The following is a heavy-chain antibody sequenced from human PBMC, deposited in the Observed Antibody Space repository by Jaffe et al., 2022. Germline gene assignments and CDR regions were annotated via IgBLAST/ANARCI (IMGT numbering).Heavy chain of an antibody. CDR2: INKDESKK. CDR1: GFAFAGHW. J-gene: IGHJ4*02. D-gene: IGHD6-19*01. V-gene: IGHV3-7*01. CDR3: AREGWSNFYDY. Sequence: EVHLVESGGALVQPGGSLRLSCAASGFAFAGHWMAWVRQAPGRGLELVAHINKDESKKDYVDSVHGRFTISRDNAQNSLHLQMNSLRTEDTAIYYCAREGWSNFYDYWGQGTQVTVSS.